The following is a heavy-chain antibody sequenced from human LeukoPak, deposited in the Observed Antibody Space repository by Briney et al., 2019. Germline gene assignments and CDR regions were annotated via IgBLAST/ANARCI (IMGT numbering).Heavy chain of an antibody. CDR3: ATVNSGSFEGVDY. D-gene: IGHD1-26*01. CDR1: GYTFTDYY. Sequence: APVKVSCKVSGYTFTDYYMHWVQQAPGKGLEWMGLVDPEDGETIYAEKFQGRVTITADTSTDTAYMELSSLRSEDTAVYYCATVNSGSFEGVDYWGQGTLVTVSS. CDR2: VDPEDGET. J-gene: IGHJ4*02. V-gene: IGHV1-69-2*01.